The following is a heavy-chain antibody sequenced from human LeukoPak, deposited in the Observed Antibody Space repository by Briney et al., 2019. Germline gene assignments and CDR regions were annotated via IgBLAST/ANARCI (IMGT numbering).Heavy chain of an antibody. Sequence: ASVKVSCKASGATFTSYAISWVRQAPGQGLEWMGRIIPILGITNYAQKFQGRVTITADKFTSTAYMELYSLRSEDTAVYYCARDVDCSSTSCLSWFDPWGQGTLVTVSS. V-gene: IGHV1-69*04. CDR2: IIPILGIT. CDR3: ARDVDCSSTSCLSWFDP. D-gene: IGHD2-2*01. CDR1: GATFTSYA. J-gene: IGHJ5*02.